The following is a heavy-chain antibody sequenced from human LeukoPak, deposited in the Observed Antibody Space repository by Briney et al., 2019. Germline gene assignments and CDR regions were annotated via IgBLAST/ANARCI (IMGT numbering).Heavy chain of an antibody. J-gene: IGHJ3*02. D-gene: IGHD1-26*01. V-gene: IGHV3-66*01. CDR3: ARSLVGATTFDDAFDI. Sequence: GGSLRLSCAASGFTFSSYAMSWVRQAPGKGLGWVSVIYSGGSTYYADSVKGRFTISRDNSKNTLYLQMNSLRAEDTAVYYCARSLVGATTFDDAFDIWGQGTMVTVSS. CDR1: GFTFSSYA. CDR2: IYSGGST.